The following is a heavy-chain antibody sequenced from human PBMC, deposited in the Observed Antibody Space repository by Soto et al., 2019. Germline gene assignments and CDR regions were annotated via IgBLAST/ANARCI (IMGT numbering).Heavy chain of an antibody. D-gene: IGHD6-13*01. CDR2: IYSTGNT. J-gene: IGHJ6*04. CDR1: GFC. Sequence: GFCWSRIRQHPGKGLEWIGSIYSTGNTYYNPSHNSQVTISVDTSKNQFYLNVISLTAADTPVDYCRRCSRYSTAVWRNGTSVPVSS. V-gene: IGHV4-30-2*03. CDR3: RRCSRYSTAV.